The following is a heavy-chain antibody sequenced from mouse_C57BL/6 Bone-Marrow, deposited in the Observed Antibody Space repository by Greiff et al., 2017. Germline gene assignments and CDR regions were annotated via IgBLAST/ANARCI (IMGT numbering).Heavy chain of an antibody. CDR2: ISSGGSYT. V-gene: IGHV5-6*02. Sequence: EVKVVESGGDLVKPGGSLKLSCAASGFTFSSYGMSWVRQTPDKRLEWVATISSGGSYTYYPDSVKGRFTISRDNAKNTLYLQMSSLKSEDTAMYYCARRGGTWFAYWGQGTLVTVSA. J-gene: IGHJ3*01. CDR3: ARRGGTWFAY. CDR1: GFTFSSYG.